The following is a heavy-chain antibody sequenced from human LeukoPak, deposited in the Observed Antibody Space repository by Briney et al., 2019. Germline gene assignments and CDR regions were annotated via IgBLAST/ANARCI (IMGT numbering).Heavy chain of an antibody. J-gene: IGHJ5*02. D-gene: IGHD2-15*01. CDR2: IYYSGST. Sequence: PSETLSLTCTVSGGSISSYYWSWIRQPPGKGLEWIGYIYYSGSTNYNPSLKSRVTISVDTSKNQFSLKLSSVTAADTAVYYCATTGVAPNWFDPWGQGTLVTVSS. V-gene: IGHV4-59*12. CDR3: ATTGVAPNWFDP. CDR1: GGSISSYY.